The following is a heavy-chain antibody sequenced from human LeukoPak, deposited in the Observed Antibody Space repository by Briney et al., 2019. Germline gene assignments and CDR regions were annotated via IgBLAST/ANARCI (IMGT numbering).Heavy chain of an antibody. J-gene: IGHJ5*02. CDR2: IYMSGNT. Sequence: SQTLSLTCAVSGGSISSDIYYWSWIRQPAGKGLEWIGRIYMSGNTNYNLSLKSRLTISVDTSKNQFSLKLSSVTAADTAVYYCAGTRRYCSGGSCYNWFDPWGQGTLVTVSS. V-gene: IGHV4-61*02. CDR1: GGSISSDIYY. D-gene: IGHD2-15*01. CDR3: AGTRRYCSGGSCYNWFDP.